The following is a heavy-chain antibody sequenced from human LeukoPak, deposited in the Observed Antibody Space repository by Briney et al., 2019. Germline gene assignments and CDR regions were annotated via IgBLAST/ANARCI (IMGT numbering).Heavy chain of an antibody. D-gene: IGHD2-2*01. CDR2: ISSSSTSI. V-gene: IGHV3-21*01. CDR3: ARDQVPYCSIHSCWTPLDS. Sequence: GGSLRLSCTASGVTISSYGMTWFRQSPGKGLEWVSSISSSSTSIHYADSLKGRFTISRDNAKNSLYLQMKSLRAEDTAVYYCARDQVPYCSIHSCWTPLDSWGQGTLVTVSS. CDR1: GVTISSYG. J-gene: IGHJ4*02.